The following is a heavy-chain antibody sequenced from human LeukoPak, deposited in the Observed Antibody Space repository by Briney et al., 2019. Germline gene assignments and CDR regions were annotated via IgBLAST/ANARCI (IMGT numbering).Heavy chain of an antibody. Sequence: PSETLSLTCTVPGYFISSGYYWGRIRQPPGKGLEWIGSIYHSGVTYYNPSLKSRVTISVDTSKNQFSLKLTSVTATDTAVYYCATGAGGYYHYFDYWGQGTLVTVSS. V-gene: IGHV4-38-2*02. D-gene: IGHD3-22*01. CDR2: IYHSGVT. CDR1: GYFISSGYY. J-gene: IGHJ4*02. CDR3: ATGAGGYYHYFDY.